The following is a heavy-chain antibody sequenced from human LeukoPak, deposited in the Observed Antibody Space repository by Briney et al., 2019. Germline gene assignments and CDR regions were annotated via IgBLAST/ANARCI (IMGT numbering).Heavy chain of an antibody. J-gene: IGHJ4*02. V-gene: IGHV4-59*01. CDR1: GGSISSYY. D-gene: IGHD6-19*01. CDR3: ARGSLAVPGYFDY. CDR2: IYHSGST. Sequence: SETLSLTCTVSGGSISSYYWSWIRQPPGKGLEWIGEIYHSGSTNYNSSLKSRVTISVDKSKNQFSLNLNSVTAADTAVYYCARGSLAVPGYFDYWGQGTLVTVSS.